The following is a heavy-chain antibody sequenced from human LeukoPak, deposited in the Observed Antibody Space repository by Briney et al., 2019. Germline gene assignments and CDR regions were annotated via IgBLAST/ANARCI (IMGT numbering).Heavy chain of an antibody. Sequence: ASVKVSCKASGHTFTSYDINWVRQATGQGLEWMGWMNPNSGNTGYAQKFQGRVTMTRNTSISTAYMELSSLRSEDTAVYYCARGYRVLEWLLGRMTRYYFDYWGQGTLVTVSS. CDR2: MNPNSGNT. CDR3: ARGYRVLEWLLGRMTRYYFDY. D-gene: IGHD3-3*01. CDR1: GHTFTSYD. J-gene: IGHJ4*02. V-gene: IGHV1-8*01.